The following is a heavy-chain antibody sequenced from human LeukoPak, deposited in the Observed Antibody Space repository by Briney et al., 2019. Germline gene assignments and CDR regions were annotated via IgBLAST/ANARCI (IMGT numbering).Heavy chain of an antibody. CDR2: IYYSGST. V-gene: IGHV4-59*01. Sequence: PSGTLSLTCTVSGGSISSYYWSWIRQPPGKGLEWIGYIYYSGSTNYNPSLKSRVTISVDTSKNQFSLKLSSVTAADTAVYYCARGGAYYDILTGYSYNWFDPWGQGTLVTVSS. D-gene: IGHD3-9*01. CDR3: ARGGAYYDILTGYSYNWFDP. J-gene: IGHJ5*02. CDR1: GGSISSYY.